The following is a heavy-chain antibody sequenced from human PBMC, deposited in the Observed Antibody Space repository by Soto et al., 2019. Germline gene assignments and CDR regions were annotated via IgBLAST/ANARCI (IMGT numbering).Heavy chain of an antibody. D-gene: IGHD3-3*01. Sequence: PGGSLRLSCAASGFTFSSYGMHWVRQAPGKGLEWVAVISYDGSNKYYADSVKGRVTISRDNSKNTLYLQMNSLRAEDTAVYYCARLLDFWSGYYFDYWGQGTLVTVSS. V-gene: IGHV3-30*03. CDR2: ISYDGSNK. J-gene: IGHJ4*02. CDR1: GFTFSSYG. CDR3: ARLLDFWSGYYFDY.